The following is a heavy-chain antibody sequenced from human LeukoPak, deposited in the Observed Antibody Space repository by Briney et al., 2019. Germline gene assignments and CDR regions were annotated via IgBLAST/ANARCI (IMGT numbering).Heavy chain of an antibody. CDR1: GSSISSYY. D-gene: IGHD3-9*01. CDR2: IYYSGST. V-gene: IGHV4-59*01. Sequence: SETLSLTCTVSGSSISSYYWSWIRQPPGKGLEWIGYIYYSGSTNYNPSLKSRVTISVDTSKNQFSLKLSSVSAADTAVYYCARDSAPDPLTGYYYYGMDVWGQGTTVTVSS. CDR3: ARDSAPDPLTGYYYYGMDV. J-gene: IGHJ6*02.